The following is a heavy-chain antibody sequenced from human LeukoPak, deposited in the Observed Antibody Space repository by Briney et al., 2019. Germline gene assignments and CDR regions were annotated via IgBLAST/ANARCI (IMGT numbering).Heavy chain of an antibody. CDR3: ARVADLVGDYYFDY. D-gene: IGHD1-26*01. CDR1: GFTVSSNY. J-gene: IGHJ4*02. V-gene: IGHV3-53*01. CDR2: IYSGGST. Sequence: GGSLGLSCAASGFTVSSNYMSWVRQAPGKGLEWVSVIYSGGSTYYADSVKGRFTISRDNSKNTLYLQMNSLRAEDTAVYYCARVADLVGDYYFDYWGQGTLVTVSS.